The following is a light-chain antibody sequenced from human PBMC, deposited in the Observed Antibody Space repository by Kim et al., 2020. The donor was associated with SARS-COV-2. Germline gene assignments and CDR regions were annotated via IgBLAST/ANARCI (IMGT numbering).Light chain of an antibody. J-gene: IGKJ4*01. V-gene: IGKV3D-15*01. CDR1: QSNGTD. CDR2: HAF. Sequence: SLSPGERATLSCTASQSNGTDLAWYQQKPGQAPRLLIYHAFTRATGIPARIRGSGSGTVFTLTISSLQSEDFAVYYCQQYNDWPLTFGGGTKLEI. CDR3: QQYNDWPLT.